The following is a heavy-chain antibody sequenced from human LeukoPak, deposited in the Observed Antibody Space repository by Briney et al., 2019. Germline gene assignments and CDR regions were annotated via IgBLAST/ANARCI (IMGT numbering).Heavy chain of an antibody. J-gene: IGHJ4*02. D-gene: IGHD2-21*02. CDR3: ANTVGVTAFLAY. CDR2: ITSSSSYI. V-gene: IGHV3-21*01. CDR1: GFTFNTYN. Sequence: GESLRLSCVASGFTFNTYNMNWVRQAPGKGLEWVSSITSSSSYIYYADSVKGRFTISRDNAKSSLYLQMNSLRDEDTAVYYCANTVGVTAFLAYWGQGTLVTVSS.